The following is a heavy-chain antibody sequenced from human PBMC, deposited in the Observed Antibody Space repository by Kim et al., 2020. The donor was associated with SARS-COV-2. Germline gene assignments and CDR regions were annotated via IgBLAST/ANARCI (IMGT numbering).Heavy chain of an antibody. CDR2: IYYSGST. CDR1: GGSVSSGSYY. Sequence: SETLSLTCTVSGGSVSSGSYYWSWIRQPPGKGLEWIGYIYYSGSTNYNPSLKSRVTISVDTSKNQFSLKLSSVTAADTAVYYCARAYQNFYGGNSHAFDIWGQGTMVTVSS. CDR3: ARAYQNFYGGNSHAFDI. J-gene: IGHJ3*02. V-gene: IGHV4-61*01. D-gene: IGHD4-17*01.